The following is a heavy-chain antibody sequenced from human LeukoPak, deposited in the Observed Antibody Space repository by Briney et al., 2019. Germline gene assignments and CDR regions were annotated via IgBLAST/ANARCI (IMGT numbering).Heavy chain of an antibody. J-gene: IGHJ4*02. CDR2: ISYDGSDK. V-gene: IGHV3-30*04. CDR3: ARARPSMWIDY. Sequence: PGRSLRLSCAACGFTFSSYAMYWVRQAPGKGLEWVAVISYDGSDKFYADSVKGRFTISRDSSKNTLYLQMNSLRPEDTAVYYCARARPSMWIDYWGQGTLVTVSS. D-gene: IGHD5-12*01. CDR1: GFTFSSYA.